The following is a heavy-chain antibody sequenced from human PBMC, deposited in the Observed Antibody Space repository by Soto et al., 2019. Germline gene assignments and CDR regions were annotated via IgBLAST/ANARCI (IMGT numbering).Heavy chain of an antibody. CDR3: RYFDWLLIAFDI. CDR2: INHSGST. J-gene: IGHJ3*02. D-gene: IGHD3-9*01. CDR1: GGSFSGYY. Sequence: SETLSLTCAVYGGSFSGYYSSWIRQPPGKGLEWIGEINHSGSTNYNPSLKSRVTISVDTSKNQFSLKLSSVTAADTAVYYCRYFDWLLIAFDIWGQGTMVTVSS. V-gene: IGHV4-34*01.